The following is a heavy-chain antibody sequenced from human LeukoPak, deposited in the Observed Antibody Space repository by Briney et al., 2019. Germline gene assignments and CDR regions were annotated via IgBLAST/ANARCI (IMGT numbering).Heavy chain of an antibody. Sequence: ASVEVSCKASGYTFTSYYMHWVRQAPGQGLEWMGIINPSGGSTSYAQKFQGSVTMTRDTSTSTVYMELSSLRSEDTAVYYCARGLEITMVRGVILYYFDYWGQGTLVTVSS. D-gene: IGHD3-10*01. V-gene: IGHV1-46*03. CDR1: GYTFTSYY. J-gene: IGHJ4*02. CDR3: ARGLEITMVRGVILYYFDY. CDR2: INPSGGST.